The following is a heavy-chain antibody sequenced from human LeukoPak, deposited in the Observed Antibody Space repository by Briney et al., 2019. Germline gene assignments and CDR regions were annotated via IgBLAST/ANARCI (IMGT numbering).Heavy chain of an antibody. Sequence: ASVKVSCKASGYTFTSYDINWVRQATGQGLEWMGWMNPNSGITGYAQKFQGRVTMTRNTSISTAYMELSSLRSEDTAVYYCARGGDGGYFDLFLSFYGMDVWGQGTTVTVSS. CDR2: MNPNSGIT. V-gene: IGHV1-8*01. CDR3: ARGGDGGYFDLFLSFYGMDV. J-gene: IGHJ6*02. CDR1: GYTFTSYD. D-gene: IGHD3-9*01.